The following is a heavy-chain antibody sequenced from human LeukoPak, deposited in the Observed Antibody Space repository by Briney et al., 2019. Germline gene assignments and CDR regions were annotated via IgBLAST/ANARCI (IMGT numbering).Heavy chain of an antibody. CDR3: ARDFRDSRGYYNWYFDL. CDR2: IYSGGST. V-gene: IGHV3-66*02. J-gene: IGHJ2*01. CDR1: GFTVSNNY. D-gene: IGHD3-22*01. Sequence: GGSLRLSCAASGFTVSNNYMSWVRQAPGKGLEWVSVIYSGGSTCYADSVKGRFTISRDNSENTLYLQMNSLRAEDTAVYYCARDFRDSRGYYNWYFDLWGRGTLVTV.